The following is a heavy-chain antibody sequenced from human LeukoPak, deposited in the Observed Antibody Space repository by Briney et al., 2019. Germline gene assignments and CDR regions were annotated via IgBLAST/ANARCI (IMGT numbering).Heavy chain of an antibody. Sequence: SETLSLTCTVSGGSISTYYWSWIRQPPGKGLEWIGYIYYSGSTNYNPSLKSRVAISVDTSKNQFSLKLTSVTAADTAVYYCARATAFFDIWGQGTMVTVSS. CDR1: GGSISTYY. J-gene: IGHJ3*02. V-gene: IGHV4-59*01. CDR3: ARATAFFDI. CDR2: IYYSGST.